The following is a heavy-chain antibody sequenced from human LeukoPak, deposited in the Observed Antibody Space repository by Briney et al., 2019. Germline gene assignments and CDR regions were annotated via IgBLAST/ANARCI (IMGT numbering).Heavy chain of an antibody. CDR2: ISGSGGST. CDR1: GFTFSTYA. V-gene: IGHV3-23*01. J-gene: IGHJ4*02. Sequence: GGSLRLSCAASGFTFSTYAMSWVRQAPGKGLKCVSAISGSGGSTYYADSVKGRFTISRDNSKNTLYLQMNSLRAEDTAIYYCAKGHTYYYDSSGNWGPGTLVTVSS. CDR3: AKGHTYYYDSSGN. D-gene: IGHD3-22*01.